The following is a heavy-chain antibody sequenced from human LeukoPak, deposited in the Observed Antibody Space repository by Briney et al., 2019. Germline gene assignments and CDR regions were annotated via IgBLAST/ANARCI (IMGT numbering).Heavy chain of an antibody. Sequence: PGGSLRLSCSAAGFTFRSHAMHWVRQAPGKGLEYVSTINDDGSLTYYADSVKGRFTIYRDNSKNTVYLQMNNLRPDDSAVYHCLKGGWATIGPPKDWGQGTQVSVSS. CDR1: GFTFRSHA. D-gene: IGHD5-24*01. J-gene: IGHJ4*02. V-gene: IGHV3-64D*08. CDR2: INDDGSLT. CDR3: LKGGWATIGPPKD.